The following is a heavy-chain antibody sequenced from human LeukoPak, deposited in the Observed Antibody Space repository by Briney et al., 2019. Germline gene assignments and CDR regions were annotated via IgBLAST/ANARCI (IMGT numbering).Heavy chain of an antibody. J-gene: IGHJ4*02. CDR3: AKDRELLWFGESRGYFDY. Sequence: PGGSLRLSCAASGFTFSSYAMSWVRQAPGKGLEWVSYISSSSSPIYYADSVKGRFTISRDNAKNSVYLQMNSLRAEGTAVYYCAKDRELLWFGESRGYFDYWGQGTLVTVSS. V-gene: IGHV3-48*01. D-gene: IGHD3-10*01. CDR2: ISSSSSPI. CDR1: GFTFSSYA.